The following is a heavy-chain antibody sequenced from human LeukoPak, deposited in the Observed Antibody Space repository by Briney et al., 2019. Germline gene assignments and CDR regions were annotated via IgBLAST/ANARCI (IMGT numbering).Heavy chain of an antibody. CDR3: ARHIGSAGGMMPWIDI. CDR1: GYSFSSYW. J-gene: IGHJ3*02. Sequence: GESLKISCKGSGYSFSSYWIGWVRQMPGKGLEWMGIVYPGDSDTRYSPSFQGQVTISADKSISTAYLQWSSLKASDTAMYYCARHIGSAGGMMPWIDIWGQGTKVTVS. V-gene: IGHV5-51*01. D-gene: IGHD3-10*01. CDR2: VYPGDSDT.